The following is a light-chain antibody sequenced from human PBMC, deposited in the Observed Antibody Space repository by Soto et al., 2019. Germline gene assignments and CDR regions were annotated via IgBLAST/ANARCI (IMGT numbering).Light chain of an antibody. Sequence: EIVLTQSPGTLSLSPGARATLSCRASQSVSSSYLAWYQQKPGQAPRLLIYGGSTRAAGIPGRFSGSGSGTDFSLTISSVQSEDVAVYYCQQYNNWPMLTFGGGTKVDIK. CDR3: QQYNNWPMLT. J-gene: IGKJ4*01. CDR2: GGS. CDR1: QSVSSSY. V-gene: IGKV3-15*01.